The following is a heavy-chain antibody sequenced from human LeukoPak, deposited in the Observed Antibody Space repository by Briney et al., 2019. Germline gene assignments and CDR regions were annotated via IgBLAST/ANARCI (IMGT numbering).Heavy chain of an antibody. CDR1: GFTFSDYY. V-gene: IGHV3-11*04. CDR3: ARDIPRGPAAIQWPSDI. CDR2: ISSSGSTI. D-gene: IGHD2-2*02. Sequence: GGSLRLSCAASGFTFSDYYMSWIRQAPGKGLEWVSYISSSGSTIYYADSVKGRFTISRDNAKNSLYLQMNSLRAEDTAVYYCARDIPRGPAAIQWPSDIWSQGTMVTVSS. J-gene: IGHJ3*02.